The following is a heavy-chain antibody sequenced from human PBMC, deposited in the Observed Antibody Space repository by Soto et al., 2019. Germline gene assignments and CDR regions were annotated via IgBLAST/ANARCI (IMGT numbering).Heavy chain of an antibody. CDR3: ATDSSGYYSIYCCGRDV. V-gene: IGHV3-23*01. J-gene: IGHJ6*04. D-gene: IGHD3-22*01. CDR1: GFTFSSYA. CDR2: IRASGDKK. Sequence: EVQLLESGGGLVQPGGSLRLSCAASGFTFSSYAMSWVRQAPGKGLEWVSAIRASGDKKYYADSMKGRFTISRDNSKNTLYLAMNSLRDEGAAVYYWATDSSGYYSIYCCGRDVGGEGTTVTVSS.